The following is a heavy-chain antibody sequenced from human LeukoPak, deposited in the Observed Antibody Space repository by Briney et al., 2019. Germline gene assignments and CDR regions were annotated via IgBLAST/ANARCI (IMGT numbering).Heavy chain of an antibody. CDR2: ISYDGNNK. CDR1: GFNFNIYA. CDR3: ARDLSGAYYALDV. D-gene: IGHD3-10*02. V-gene: IGHV3-30-3*01. J-gene: IGHJ6*02. Sequence: GGSLRLSCAASGFNFNIYAMHWVRQAPDKAPEWVAIISYDGNNKYYADSVKGRFTISRDISKSTLFLQMNSLTSEDTAIYYCARDLSGAYYALDVWGQGTTVTVYS.